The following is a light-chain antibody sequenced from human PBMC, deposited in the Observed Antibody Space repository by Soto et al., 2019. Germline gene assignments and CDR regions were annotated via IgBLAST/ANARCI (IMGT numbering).Light chain of an antibody. CDR3: MQALQTPLP. V-gene: IGKV2-28*01. J-gene: IGKJ4*01. CDR1: QSLLHSNGYNY. Sequence: DIVMTQSPLSLPVTPGEPASFSCRSSQSLLHSNGYNYLDWYLQKPGQSPQLLIYLGSNRASGVPDRFSGSGSGKDFTLKIRRVEAGDVGVYYCMQALQTPLPFGGGTKVEIK. CDR2: LGS.